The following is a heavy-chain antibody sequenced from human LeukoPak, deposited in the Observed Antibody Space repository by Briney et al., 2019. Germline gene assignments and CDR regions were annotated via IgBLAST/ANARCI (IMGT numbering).Heavy chain of an antibody. J-gene: IGHJ5*01. V-gene: IGHV4-39*01. CDR3: VRHDGRGGATMGAFDS. CDR1: AASISSSSHH. CDR2: VYYGRTT. D-gene: IGHD4/OR15-4a*01. Sequence: PSETPSLTCTVSAASISSSSHHWGWIRQSPGKGLEWIGSVYYGRTTYYSPSLDSRVTISLDTSANQFSLQLNSVTAADTAVYYCVRHDGRGGATMGAFDSWGQGSLVTVSS.